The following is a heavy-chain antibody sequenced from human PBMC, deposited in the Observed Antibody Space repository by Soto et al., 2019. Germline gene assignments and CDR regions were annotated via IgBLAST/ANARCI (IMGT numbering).Heavy chain of an antibody. CDR2: IPQDGVDG. CDR1: GFTFSMYS. CDR3: ARDHLILPAHDFFYGSDV. Sequence: GGSLRLSCEVSGFTFSMYSMSWVRQSPGKGLEWVAKIPQDGVDGHYADSVKSRFIISRDNDKNSLHLQLNNLRAEDTAVYYCARDHLILPAHDFFYGSDVWGRGATVTVSS. V-gene: IGHV3-7*03. J-gene: IGHJ6*02. D-gene: IGHD2-21*02.